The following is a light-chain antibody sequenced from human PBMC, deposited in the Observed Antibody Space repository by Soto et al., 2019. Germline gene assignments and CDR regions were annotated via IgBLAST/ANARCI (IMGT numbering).Light chain of an antibody. Sequence: DIKMTQSPSSLSASVGDRVTITCRTSQTISGYLNWYQQKPGKAPKLLIYTAFTFQSGVPSRFSGSGSGTDFTLTISSLKPEDFATYYCQKNYNDLYTFGQGTKLDI. J-gene: IGKJ2*01. CDR1: QTISGY. CDR2: TAF. CDR3: QKNYNDLYT. V-gene: IGKV1-39*01.